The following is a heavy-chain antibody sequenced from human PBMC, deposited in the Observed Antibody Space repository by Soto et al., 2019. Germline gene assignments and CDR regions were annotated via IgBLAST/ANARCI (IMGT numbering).Heavy chain of an antibody. CDR3: AREGGSYDSGGYLIRGAFDI. J-gene: IGHJ3*02. CDR2: IYFRGNA. D-gene: IGHD3-22*01. CDR1: GDSISRIDYY. V-gene: IGHV4-31*03. Sequence: SETLSLTCSVSGDSISRIDYYWTWIRQHPEKGLEWIGNIYFRGNAYYSPSLESRLTISVDTSKNQFSLKLTSVTAADTAVYYCAREGGSYDSGGYLIRGAFDIWGQGTMVTVSS.